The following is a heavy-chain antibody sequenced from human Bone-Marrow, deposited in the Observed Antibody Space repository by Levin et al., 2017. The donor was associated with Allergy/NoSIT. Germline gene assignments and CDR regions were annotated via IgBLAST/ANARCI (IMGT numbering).Heavy chain of an antibody. D-gene: IGHD2-2*01. CDR1: GFTLSDSY. V-gene: IGHV3-11*01. Sequence: LSLTCAASGFTLSDSYMVWIRQAPGKGLEWISYISPSGNTVYYTDSVEGRFTISRDNAKNSLFLQMNALRAEDTAVYYCGREECTSASCFLAHPWGQGTLVTVSS. CDR3: GREECTSASCFLAHP. CDR2: ISPSGNTV. J-gene: IGHJ5*02.